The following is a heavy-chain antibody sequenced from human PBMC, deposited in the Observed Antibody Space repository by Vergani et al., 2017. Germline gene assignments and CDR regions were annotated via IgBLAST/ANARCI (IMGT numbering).Heavy chain of an antibody. J-gene: IGHJ6*03. Sequence: QVQLAESGGGRVQPGRSLRLSCAASGFTFSSHAIHWVRQAPGKGLEWVAVISNDGSKKYYTDSVKGRFTISRDNSQNTLDLQMNSLRTQDTAVYYCAKAGSVTSGTLQYNFYRGVLGKGTTGNGS. V-gene: IGHV3-30*18. D-gene: IGHD3-10*01. CDR3: AKAGSVTSGTLQYNFYRGV. CDR2: ISNDGSKK. CDR1: GFTFSSHA.